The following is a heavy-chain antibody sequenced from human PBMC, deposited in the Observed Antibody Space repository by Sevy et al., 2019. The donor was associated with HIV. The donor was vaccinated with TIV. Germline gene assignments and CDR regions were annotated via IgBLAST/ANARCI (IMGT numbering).Heavy chain of an antibody. CDR3: ARESIAVAGIGYYFNY. D-gene: IGHD6-19*01. V-gene: IGHV3-33*01. CDR1: GFSFSGYG. Sequence: GGSLRLSCAASGFSFSGYGMHWVRQAPGKGLEWVAVIWYDATNKEYADSVKGRFTNSRDNSKNTLYLQINSLRAEDTAVYYCARESIAVAGIGYYFNYWGQGTLVTVSS. J-gene: IGHJ4*02. CDR2: IWYDATNK.